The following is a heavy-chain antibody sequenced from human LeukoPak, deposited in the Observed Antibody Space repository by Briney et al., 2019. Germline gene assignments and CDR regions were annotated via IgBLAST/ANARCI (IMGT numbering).Heavy chain of an antibody. CDR2: ISSSGSTI. J-gene: IGHJ6*04. CDR1: GFTFSSYW. Sequence: PGGSLRLSCAASGFTFSSYWMSWVRQAPGKGLEWVSYISSSGSTIYYADSVKGRFTISRDNAKNSLYLQMNSLRAEDTAVYYCARNIVATIAPYYYYGMDVWGKGTTVTVSS. V-gene: IGHV3-48*04. CDR3: ARNIVATIAPYYYYGMDV. D-gene: IGHD5-12*01.